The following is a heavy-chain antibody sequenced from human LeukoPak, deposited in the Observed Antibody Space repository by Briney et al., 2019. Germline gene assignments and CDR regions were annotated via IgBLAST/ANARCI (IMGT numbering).Heavy chain of an antibody. Sequence: SETLSLTCTVSGGSISSDHYYWSWIRQPPGKGLEWIGYIYYSGSANYNPSLKSRVTISVDTSKNQFSLKLSSVTAADTAVYYCARDSTYYDFWSGYYDNRFDPWGQGTLVTVSS. CDR3: ARDSTYYDFWSGYYDNRFDP. J-gene: IGHJ5*02. V-gene: IGHV4-61*01. CDR2: IYYSGSA. D-gene: IGHD3-3*01. CDR1: GGSISSDHYY.